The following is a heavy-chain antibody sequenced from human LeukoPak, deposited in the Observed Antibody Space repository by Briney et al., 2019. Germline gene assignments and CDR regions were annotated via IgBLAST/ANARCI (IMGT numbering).Heavy chain of an antibody. V-gene: IGHV3-23*01. CDR2: ISGSGDTT. CDR3: AKDDAWLQYNY. J-gene: IGHJ4*02. D-gene: IGHD5-24*01. Sequence: GGSLRLSCVASGFSLRSYNMNSVRQAPGKGLEWVSGISGSGDTTYYADSVKGRFTISRDNSKNTLYLQMNSLRVEDTAVFYCAKDDAWLQYNYWGQGTLVTVSS. CDR1: GFSLRSYN.